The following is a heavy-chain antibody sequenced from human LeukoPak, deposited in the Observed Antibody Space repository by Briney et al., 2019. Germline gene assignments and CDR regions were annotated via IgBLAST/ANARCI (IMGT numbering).Heavy chain of an antibody. CDR1: GGSISSYY. J-gene: IGHJ5*02. Sequence: PSETLSLTCTVSGGSISSYYWSWIRQPPGKGLEWIGYIYYSGSTNYNPSPKSRVTISVDKSKNQFSLKLSSVTAADTAVYYCARTVGYCSSTSCYRWFDPWGQGTLVTVSS. V-gene: IGHV4-59*12. D-gene: IGHD2-2*02. CDR2: IYYSGST. CDR3: ARTVGYCSSTSCYRWFDP.